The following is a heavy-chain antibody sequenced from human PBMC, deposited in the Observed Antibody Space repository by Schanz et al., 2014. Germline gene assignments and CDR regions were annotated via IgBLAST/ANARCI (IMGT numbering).Heavy chain of an antibody. CDR2: VCYDGSKK. J-gene: IGHJ4*02. V-gene: IGHV3-33*01. D-gene: IGHD6-19*01. CDR1: GFTFSSYG. Sequence: LVESGGGVVQPGRSLRLSCAASGFTFSSYGMHWVRQVPGKGLEWVAVVCYDGSKKYYADSVKGRFTTSRDNSKNTMYLQMNSLRAEDTAVYYCARGSQWLVMGMTNYFDYWGQGSLVTVSS. CDR3: ARGSQWLVMGMTNYFDY.